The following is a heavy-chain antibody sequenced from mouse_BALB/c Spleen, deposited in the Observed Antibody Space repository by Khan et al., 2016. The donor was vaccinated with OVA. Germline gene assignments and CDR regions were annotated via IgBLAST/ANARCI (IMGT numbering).Heavy chain of an antibody. D-gene: IGHD2-2*01. CDR3: ARGGGYDGGFDY. Sequence: DVKLVESGGGLVQPGGSRKLSCAASGFTFNIFGMHWVRQAPEKGLEWVAYISSGSSTIYYADTVKGRFTISRDNPRQTVFLQMTSLRSEDTAMYYCARGGGYDGGFDYWCQGTTLTVSS. V-gene: IGHV5-17*02. CDR2: ISSGSSTI. J-gene: IGHJ2*01. CDR1: GFTFNIFG.